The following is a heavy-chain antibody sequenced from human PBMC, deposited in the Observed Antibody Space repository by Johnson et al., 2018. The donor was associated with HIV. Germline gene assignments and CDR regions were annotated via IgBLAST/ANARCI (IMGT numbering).Heavy chain of an antibody. CDR3: ARLYCSSTSCYEGGGDAFDI. V-gene: IGHV3-30*03. J-gene: IGHJ3*02. Sequence: QVQLVESGGGLVRPGGSLRLSCVASGFSFIDYAMIWVRQAPGKGLEWVAIISYDGSNKYYADSVKGRFTISRDNSKNTLYLQMNSLRAEDTAVYYCARLYCSSTSCYEGGGDAFDIWGQGTMVTVSS. D-gene: IGHD2-2*01. CDR1: GFSFIDYA. CDR2: ISYDGSNK.